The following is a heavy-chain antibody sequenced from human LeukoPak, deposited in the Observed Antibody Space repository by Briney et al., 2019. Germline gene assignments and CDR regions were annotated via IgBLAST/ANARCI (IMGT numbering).Heavy chain of an antibody. CDR3: TRDRAYGALDY. Sequence: GGSLRLSCAASGLTFSTSWMTWVRQAPGKGLEWVANINGDGSLNGHVASVKGRFTISRDNAKNSVYLQKISLRDEDTAVYYCTRDRAYGALDYWGQGTLVTVSS. CDR1: GLTFSTSW. D-gene: IGHD4/OR15-4a*01. V-gene: IGHV3-7*01. CDR2: INGDGSLN. J-gene: IGHJ4*02.